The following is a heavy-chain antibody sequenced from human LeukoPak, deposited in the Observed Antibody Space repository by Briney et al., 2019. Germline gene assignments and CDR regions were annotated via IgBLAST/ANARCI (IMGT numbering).Heavy chain of an antibody. V-gene: IGHV4-61*02. D-gene: IGHD4-23*01. J-gene: IGHJ5*02. CDR1: GGSISSGNYF. CDR3: ARHYHRRVVTQIPYNWFDP. Sequence: SETLSLTCTVSGGSISSGNYFWNWIRQPAGKGLEWIGRIYSSGDTNYNPSLKSRVTVFLDTSKNQFSLKLSSVTAADTAVYYCARHYHRRVVTQIPYNWFDPWGQGTLVTVSS. CDR2: IYSSGDT.